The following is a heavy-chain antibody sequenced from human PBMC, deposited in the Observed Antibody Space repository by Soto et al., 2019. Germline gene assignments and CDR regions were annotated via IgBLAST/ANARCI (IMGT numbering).Heavy chain of an antibody. V-gene: IGHV4-39*01. CDR3: ARHGDYGSGSYYPYYYYYYGMDV. J-gene: IGHJ6*02. CDR2: IYYSGST. CDR1: GGSISSSSYY. D-gene: IGHD3-10*01. Sequence: SETLSLTCTVSGGSISSSSYYWGWIRQPPGKGLEWIGSIYYSGSTYYNPSLKSRVTISVDTSKNQFSLKLSSVTAADTAVYYCARHGDYGSGSYYPYYYYYYGMDVWGQGTTVT.